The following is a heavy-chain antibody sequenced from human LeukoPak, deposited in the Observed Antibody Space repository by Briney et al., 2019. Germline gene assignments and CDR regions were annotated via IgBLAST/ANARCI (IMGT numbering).Heavy chain of an antibody. V-gene: IGHV4-31*03. CDR1: GGSISSGGYY. Sequence: PSETLSLTCTVSGGSISSGGYYWSWIRQHPGKGLEWIGYIYYSGSTYYNPSLKSRVTISVDTSKNQFSLKLSSVTAADTAVYYCARDRGTMITRDYYYGMDVWGQGTTVTVSS. CDR3: ARDRGTMITRDYYYGMDV. D-gene: IGHD3-22*01. J-gene: IGHJ6*02. CDR2: IYYSGST.